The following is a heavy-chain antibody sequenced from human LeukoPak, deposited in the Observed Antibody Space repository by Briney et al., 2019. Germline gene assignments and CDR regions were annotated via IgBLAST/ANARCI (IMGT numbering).Heavy chain of an antibody. CDR2: ISYDGSNK. J-gene: IGHJ4*02. Sequence: GGSLRLPCAASGFTFSSYGMHWVRQAPGKGLEWVAVISYDGSNKYYADSVKGRFTISRDNSKNTLYLQMNSLRAEDTAVYYCAKPPGYCSGGSCYSGPNFDYWGQGTLVTVSS. V-gene: IGHV3-30*18. CDR3: AKPPGYCSGGSCYSGPNFDY. D-gene: IGHD2-15*01. CDR1: GFTFSSYG.